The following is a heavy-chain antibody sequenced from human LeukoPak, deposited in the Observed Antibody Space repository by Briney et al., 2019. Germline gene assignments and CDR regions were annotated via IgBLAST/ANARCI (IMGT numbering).Heavy chain of an antibody. Sequence: SETLSLTCTVSGGSISSNNYYWGWIRQPPGKGLEWIGSIYYSGSTYYNPSLKSRITISVDTSKNQFSLKLSSLTAADTAVYYCARLGDYHDSSGYHYYFDYWGQGTLVTVSS. V-gene: IGHV4-39*01. J-gene: IGHJ4*02. CDR3: ARLGDYHDSSGYHYYFDY. CDR2: IYYSGST. D-gene: IGHD3-22*01. CDR1: GGSISSNNYY.